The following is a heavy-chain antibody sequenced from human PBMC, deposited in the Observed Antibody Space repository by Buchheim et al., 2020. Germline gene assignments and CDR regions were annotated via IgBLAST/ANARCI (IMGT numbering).Heavy chain of an antibody. CDR1: GFTFSSYW. V-gene: IGHV3-7*04. J-gene: IGHJ4*02. D-gene: IGHD3-10*01. CDR3: ARVRADGSGSVYFDY. CDR2: IKQDGSEK. Sequence: EVQLVESGGGLVQPGGSLRLSCAAPGFTFSSYWMSWVRQAPGKGLEWVANIKQDGSEKYYVDSVKGRFTISRDNDKNSLYLQMNSLRAEDTAVYYCARVRADGSGSVYFDYWGQGTL.